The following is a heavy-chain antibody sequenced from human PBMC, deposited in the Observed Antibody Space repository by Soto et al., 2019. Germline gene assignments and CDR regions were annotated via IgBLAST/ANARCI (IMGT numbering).Heavy chain of an antibody. J-gene: IGHJ4*02. CDR2: ISGSGGST. CDR1: GFTFSSYA. V-gene: IGHV3-23*01. Sequence: GGSLRLSCAASGFTFSSYAMSWVRQAPGKGLEWVSAISGSGGSTYYADSVKGRFTISRDNSKNTLYLQMSSLRAEDTAVYYCAKVMYSSGWYWDYWGQGTLVTVSS. CDR3: AKVMYSSGWYWDY. D-gene: IGHD6-19*01.